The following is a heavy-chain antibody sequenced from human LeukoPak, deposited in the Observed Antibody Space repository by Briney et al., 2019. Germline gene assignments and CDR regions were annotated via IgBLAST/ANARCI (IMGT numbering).Heavy chain of an antibody. CDR1: GGSINSYY. D-gene: IGHD3-16*01. J-gene: IGHJ4*02. CDR3: ARVGTRAIAYEYYFDY. CDR2: IYYSGST. Sequence: SETLSLTCTVSGGSINSYYWSWIRQPPGKGLEWIGYIYYSGSTNYNPSLKSRVTISVDTSRNQFSLRLSSVTAADTAVYYCARVGTRAIAYEYYFDYWGQGTLVTVSS. V-gene: IGHV4-59*01.